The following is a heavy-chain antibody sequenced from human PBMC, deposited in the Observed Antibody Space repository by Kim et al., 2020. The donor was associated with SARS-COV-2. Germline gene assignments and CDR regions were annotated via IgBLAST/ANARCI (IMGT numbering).Heavy chain of an antibody. J-gene: IGHJ4*02. CDR3: ARGGRGSGRFDS. V-gene: IGHV3-7*01. D-gene: IGHD2-15*01. Sequence: YYVDSVKGRFTIARDNAKNSLYLQMNRLRAEDTAVYYCARGGRGSGRFDSWGQGTLVTVSS.